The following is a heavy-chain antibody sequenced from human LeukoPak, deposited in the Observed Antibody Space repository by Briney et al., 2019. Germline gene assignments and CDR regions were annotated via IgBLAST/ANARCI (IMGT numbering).Heavy chain of an antibody. D-gene: IGHD3-9*01. V-gene: IGHV4-4*02. Sequence: PSETLSLTCAVSGGSISSSNWWSWVRQPPGKGLEWIGEIYHSGSTNYNPSLMSRVTISVDKSKNQFSLKLTSVTAADTAVYYCARPRNDILTGYYSFDYWGQGTLVTVSS. CDR3: ARPRNDILTGYYSFDY. CDR2: IYHSGST. CDR1: GGSISSSNW. J-gene: IGHJ4*02.